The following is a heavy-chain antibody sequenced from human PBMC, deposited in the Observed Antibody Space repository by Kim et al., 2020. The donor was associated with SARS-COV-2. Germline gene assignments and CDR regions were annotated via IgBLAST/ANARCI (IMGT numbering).Heavy chain of an antibody. CDR2: ISWNSGSI. V-gene: IGHV3-9*01. D-gene: IGHD6-13*01. CDR3: AKDIFPIAAAGLDAFDI. CDR1: GFTFDDYA. J-gene: IGHJ3*02. Sequence: GGSLRLSCAASGFTFDDYAMHWVRQAPGKGLEWVSGISWNSGSIGYADSVKGRFTISRDNAKNSLYLQMNSLRAEDTALYYCAKDIFPIAAAGLDAFDIWGQGTMFTVSS.